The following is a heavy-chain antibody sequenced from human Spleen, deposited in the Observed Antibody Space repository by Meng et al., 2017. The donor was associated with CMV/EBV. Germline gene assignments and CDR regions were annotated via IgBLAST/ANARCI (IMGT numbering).Heavy chain of an antibody. CDR2: INWHGDIT. J-gene: IGHJ6*02. Sequence: GESLKISCTASGFKFDEYGMSWVRQVPGKGPEWVSAINWHGDITGYADSVKGRFTVSRDNAKNSLYLQMNSLRSEDTAIYYCATTSGDYHRYYYYGRDAWGQGTTVTVSS. D-gene: IGHD4-17*01. CDR3: ATTSGDYHRYYYYGRDA. CDR1: GFKFDEYG. V-gene: IGHV3-20*04.